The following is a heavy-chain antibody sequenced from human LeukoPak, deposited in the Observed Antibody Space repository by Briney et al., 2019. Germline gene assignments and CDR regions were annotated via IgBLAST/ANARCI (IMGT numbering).Heavy chain of an antibody. CDR3: ARGAETYYYDSSGNQYYYYYYGMDV. D-gene: IGHD3-22*01. V-gene: IGHV1-46*01. CDR2: INPSGGST. Sequence: ASVKVSCKASGYAFTSYYMHWVRQAPGRGLEWMGIINPSGGSTSYAQKFQGRVTMTRDTSTSTVYMELSSLRSEDTAVYYCARGAETYYYDSSGNQYYYYYYGMDVWGQGTTVTVSS. J-gene: IGHJ6*02. CDR1: GYAFTSYY.